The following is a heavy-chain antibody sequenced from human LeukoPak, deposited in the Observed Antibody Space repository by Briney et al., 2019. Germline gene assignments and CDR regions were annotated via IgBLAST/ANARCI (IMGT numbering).Heavy chain of an antibody. CDR1: GGSISSYY. J-gene: IGHJ4*02. Sequence: SETLSLTCTVSGGSISSYYWSWIRQPPGKGLEWIGYIYYSGSTNYNPSLKSRVTISVDTSKNQFSLKLSSVTPEDTAVYYCARDQGPYSSSPGRHFDYWGQGTLVTVSS. V-gene: IGHV4-59*12. D-gene: IGHD6-13*01. CDR3: ARDQGPYSSSPGRHFDY. CDR2: IYYSGST.